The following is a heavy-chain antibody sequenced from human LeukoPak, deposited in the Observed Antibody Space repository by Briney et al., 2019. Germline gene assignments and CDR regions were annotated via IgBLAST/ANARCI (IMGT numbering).Heavy chain of an antibody. CDR3: ARVRGVQRYDFWSGLRSPYYYYYMDV. D-gene: IGHD3-3*01. V-gene: IGHV4-34*01. J-gene: IGHJ6*03. CDR1: GGSFSGYY. CDR2: INHSGST. Sequence: SETLSLTCAVYGGSFSGYYWSWIRQPPGKGLEWIGEINHSGSTNCNPSLKSRVTISVDTSKNQFSLKLSSVTAADTAVYYCARVRGVQRYDFWSGLRSPYYYYYMDVWGKGTTVTVSS.